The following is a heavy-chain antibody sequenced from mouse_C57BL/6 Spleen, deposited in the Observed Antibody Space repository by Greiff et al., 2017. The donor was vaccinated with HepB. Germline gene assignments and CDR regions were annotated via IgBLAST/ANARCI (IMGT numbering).Heavy chain of an antibody. CDR3: ASARGYSIWYFDV. V-gene: IGHV5-4*03. CDR1: GFTFSSYA. Sequence: EVKLVESGGGLVKPGGSLKLSCAASGFTFSSYAMSWVRQTPEKRLEWVATISDGGSYTYYPDNVKGRFTISRDNAKNNLYLQMSHLKSEDTAMYYCASARGYSIWYFDVWGTGTPVTVSS. CDR2: ISDGGSYT. D-gene: IGHD2-3*01. J-gene: IGHJ1*03.